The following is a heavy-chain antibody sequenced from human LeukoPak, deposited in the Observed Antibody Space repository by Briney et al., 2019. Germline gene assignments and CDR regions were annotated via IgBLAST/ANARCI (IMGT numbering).Heavy chain of an antibody. J-gene: IGHJ4*02. CDR1: GFTFSSYAMH. CDR2: FYYSGST. D-gene: IGHD3-10*01. CDR3: VYYYGSGSVEY. V-gene: IGHV4-39*01. Sequence: GSLRLSCAASGFTFSSYAMHWVRQPPGKGLEWIGSFYYSGSTNYNPSLKSRVTISVDTSKNQFSLKLSSVTAADTAVYYCVYYYGSGSVEYWGQRTLVTVSS.